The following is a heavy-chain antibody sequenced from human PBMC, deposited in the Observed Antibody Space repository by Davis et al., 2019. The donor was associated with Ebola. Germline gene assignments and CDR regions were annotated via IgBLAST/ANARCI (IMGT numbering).Heavy chain of an antibody. V-gene: IGHV3-23*01. CDR3: ARWASVGY. CDR1: GVTFRNYA. Sequence: GESLKISCAVSGVTFRNYAMSWVRQASGKGLEWVSGISGSGGIIYNAESVKGRFTISRDNSKNTLYLQMNSLRAEDTAVYYCARWASVGYWGQGTLVTVSS. D-gene: IGHD1-26*01. J-gene: IGHJ4*02. CDR2: ISGSGGII.